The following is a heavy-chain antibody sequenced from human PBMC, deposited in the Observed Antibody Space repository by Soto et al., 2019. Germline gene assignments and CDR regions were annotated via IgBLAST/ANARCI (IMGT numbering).Heavy chain of an antibody. CDR2: INSDGSST. Sequence: GGSLRLSCAASGFTFSSYWMHWVRQAPGKGLVWVSRINSDGSSTSYADSVKGRFTISRDNAKNTLYLQMNSLRAEDTAVYYCARVGQWQLNWGIDEWGRGILVTVSS. V-gene: IGHV3-74*01. D-gene: IGHD3-16*01. J-gene: IGHJ4*02. CDR1: GFTFSSYW. CDR3: ARVGQWQLNWGIDE.